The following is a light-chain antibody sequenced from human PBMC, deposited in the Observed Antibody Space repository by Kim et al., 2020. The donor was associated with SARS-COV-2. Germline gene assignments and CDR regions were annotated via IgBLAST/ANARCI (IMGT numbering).Light chain of an antibody. Sequence: QAGLTQPPSVSKDLRQTATLTCTGNSNNVGNQGAAWLQQHQGHPPKLLSYRNNNRPSGISERLSASRSGNTASLTITGLQPEDEGDYYCSAWDSSLSAWVFGGGTQLTVL. CDR2: RNN. J-gene: IGLJ3*02. V-gene: IGLV10-54*01. CDR3: SAWDSSLSAWV. CDR1: SNNVGNQG.